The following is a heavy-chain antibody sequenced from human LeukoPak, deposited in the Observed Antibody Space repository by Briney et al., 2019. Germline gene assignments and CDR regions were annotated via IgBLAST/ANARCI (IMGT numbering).Heavy chain of an antibody. D-gene: IGHD2-8*01. CDR1: GFSFSTLY. J-gene: IGHJ4*02. CDR2: IDQDGGDI. V-gene: IGHV3-7*01. CDR3: ARVPRVSEAY. Sequence: GGSLRLSCAASGFSFSTLYMAWVRQAPGKGLEWVANIDQDGGDINYGDSVRGRFTISRDNAKNSLYSQMNSLKDEDTAVYYCARVPRVSEAYWGQGTLVTVSS.